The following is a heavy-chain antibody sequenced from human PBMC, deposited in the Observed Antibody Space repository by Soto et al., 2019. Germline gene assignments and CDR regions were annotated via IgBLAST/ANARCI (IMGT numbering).Heavy chain of an antibody. V-gene: IGHV1-69*13. J-gene: IGHJ6*02. CDR3: ASSAGLDHLLNYYGLNV. CDR2: IIPVLGTP. Sequence: SVKVSCKASGGTFTSTAFSWVRQAPGQGLEWMGGIIPVLGTPNYAQKFQARLTVTADASTTTVHMELSSLRSDDTAVYYCASSAGLDHLLNYYGLNVWGQGTTVTVS. D-gene: IGHD6-13*01. CDR1: GGTFTSTA.